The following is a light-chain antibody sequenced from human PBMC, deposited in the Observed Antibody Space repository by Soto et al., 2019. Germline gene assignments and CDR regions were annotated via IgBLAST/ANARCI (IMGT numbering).Light chain of an antibody. J-gene: IGKJ4*01. V-gene: IGKV3-15*01. CDR3: QQYNTWPLT. CDR1: QSLSNH. CDR2: FTS. Sequence: EIVMTQSPATLSVSPGERDTLSCRASQSLSNHLAWYQQKPGQAPRLLIYFTSTRATGIPARFSGSGSGTDFTLTISSLQSEDFAVYYCQQYNTWPLTFGGGTKVETK.